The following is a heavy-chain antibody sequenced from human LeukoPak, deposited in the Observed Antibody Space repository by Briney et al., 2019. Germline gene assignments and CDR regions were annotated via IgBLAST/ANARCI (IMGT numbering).Heavy chain of an antibody. D-gene: IGHD6-13*01. CDR2: INPSGGST. V-gene: IGHV1-46*01. Sequence: ASVKVSCKASGGTFSSYAISWVRQAPGQGLEWMGIINPSGGSTSYAQKFQGRVTMTRDTSTSTVYMELSSLRSEDTAVYYCARGAAAGRASYWGQGTLVTVSS. CDR3: ARGAAAGRASY. CDR1: GGTFSSYA. J-gene: IGHJ4*02.